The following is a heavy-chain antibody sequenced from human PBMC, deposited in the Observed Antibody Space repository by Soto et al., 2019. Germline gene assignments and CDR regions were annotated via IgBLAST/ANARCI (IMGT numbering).Heavy chain of an antibody. J-gene: IGHJ3*02. CDR3: TKEKSVMYSGYDAFDI. Sequence: EVQLVESGGSLVEPGGSLRLSCAASGFTFSSYEMDWVRQAPGKGLEWVAHITGSGTTLYADSVKGRFSISRDNADNSLYLQMYSLRAEDTAIYYCTKEKSVMYSGYDAFDIWGRGTMVTVSS. CDR1: GFTFSSYE. V-gene: IGHV3-48*03. D-gene: IGHD5-12*01. CDR2: ITGSGTT.